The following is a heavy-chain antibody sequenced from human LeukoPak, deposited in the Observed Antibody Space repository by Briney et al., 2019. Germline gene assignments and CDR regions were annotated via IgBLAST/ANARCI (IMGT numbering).Heavy chain of an antibody. CDR3: ARGRTMLRGVIRSPDF. D-gene: IGHD3-10*01. CDR2: MNPDSGNT. J-gene: IGHJ4*02. CDR1: GYTFTSYD. V-gene: IGHV1-8*01. Sequence: ASVKVSCKASGYTFTSYDINWVRQATGQGLEWMGWMNPDSGNTGYAQMFQGRLTMTWNTSISTAYMELSSLRSEDTAVYYCARGRTMLRGVIRSPDFWGQGTLVTVSS.